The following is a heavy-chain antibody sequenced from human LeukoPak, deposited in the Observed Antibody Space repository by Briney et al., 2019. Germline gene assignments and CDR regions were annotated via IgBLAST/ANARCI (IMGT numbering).Heavy chain of an antibody. CDR3: ARVNYYDSSGSPEGYAFDI. V-gene: IGHV3-30*15. J-gene: IGHJ3*02. D-gene: IGHD3-22*01. Sequence: GGSLRLSCAASGFTFRNYAMHWVRQAPGKGLEWEALISYDGGNKYYADSVKGRFTISRDNSENTLYLQVSSLRPEDTAVYYCARVNYYDSSGSPEGYAFDIWGQGTMVTVSS. CDR2: ISYDGGNK. CDR1: GFTFRNYA.